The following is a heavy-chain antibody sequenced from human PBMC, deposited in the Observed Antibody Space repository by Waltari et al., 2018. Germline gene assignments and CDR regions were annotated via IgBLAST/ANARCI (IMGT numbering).Heavy chain of an antibody. CDR3: AKWVHAFDI. J-gene: IGHJ3*02. Sequence: EVQLVESGGGLVQPGGSLRLSCAASGFTINNYWMSWVRQAPGKGLEWVANIKEDGSQTYYVDSVKGRFTISRDNAKSSLYLQMNSLRDEDTAVYYCAKWVHAFDIWGQGTMVAVSS. V-gene: IGHV3-7*01. D-gene: IGHD1-1*01. CDR2: IKEDGSQT. CDR1: GFTINNYW.